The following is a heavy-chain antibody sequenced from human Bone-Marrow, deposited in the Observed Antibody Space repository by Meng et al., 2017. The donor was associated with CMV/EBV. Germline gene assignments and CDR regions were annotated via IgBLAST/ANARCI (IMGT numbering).Heavy chain of an antibody. J-gene: IGHJ3*02. D-gene: IGHD3-3*01. CDR3: ASLLHYDFWSGPSDDGAFDI. CDR2: IYSGGST. Sequence: GGSLRLSCAASGFTVSSNYMSWVCQAPGKGLEWVSVIYSGGSTYYADSVKGRFTISRDNSKNTLYLQMNSLRAEDTAVYYCASLLHYDFWSGPSDDGAFDICGQRTIVTVSS. CDR1: GFTVSSNY. V-gene: IGHV3-53*05.